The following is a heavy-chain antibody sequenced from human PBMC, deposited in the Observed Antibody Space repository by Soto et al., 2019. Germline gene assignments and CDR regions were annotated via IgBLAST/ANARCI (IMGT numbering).Heavy chain of an antibody. J-gene: IGHJ6*02. Sequence: ASVKVSCKASGYTFTSYGISWVRQAPGQGLEWMGWISAYNGNTNYAQKLQGRVTMTTDTSTSTAYMVLRSLRSDDTAVYYCAREGEMPNYYYGLDVWGQGTTVTAP. CDR3: AREGEMPNYYYGLDV. CDR1: GYTFTSYG. CDR2: ISAYNGNT. D-gene: IGHD3-16*01. V-gene: IGHV1-18*01.